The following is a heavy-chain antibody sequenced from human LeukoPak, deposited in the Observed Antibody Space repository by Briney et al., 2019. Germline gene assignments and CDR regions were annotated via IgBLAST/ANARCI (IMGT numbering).Heavy chain of an antibody. V-gene: IGHV4-39*07. CDR3: ARSRSSSWYTPGS. Sequence: PSETLSLTCTVSGGSISSSSYYWGWIRQPPGKGLEWIGSIYYSGSTYYNPSLKSRVTISVDTSKNQFSLKLSSVTAADTAVYYCARSRSSSWYTPGSWGQGTLVTVSA. D-gene: IGHD6-13*01. CDR2: IYYSGST. J-gene: IGHJ5*02. CDR1: GGSISSSSYY.